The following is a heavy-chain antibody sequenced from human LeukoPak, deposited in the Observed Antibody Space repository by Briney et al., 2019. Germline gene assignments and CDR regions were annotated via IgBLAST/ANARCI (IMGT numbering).Heavy chain of an antibody. CDR2: SYTSGST. D-gene: IGHD4-17*01. CDR3: AREIDGEGYFDY. Sequence: SETLSLTCTVSGGYISSYYWSWIRQPAGKGLEWIGRSYTSGSTNYNPSLKSRVTMSVDTSKNQFSLKLSSVTAADTAVYYCAREIDGEGYFDYWGQGTLVTVSP. J-gene: IGHJ4*02. CDR1: GGYISSYY. V-gene: IGHV4-4*07.